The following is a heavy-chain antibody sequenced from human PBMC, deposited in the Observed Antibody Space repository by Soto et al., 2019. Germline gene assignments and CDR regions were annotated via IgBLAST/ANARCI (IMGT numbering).Heavy chain of an antibody. CDR1: GYTFTGYY. D-gene: IGHD5-18*01. CDR2: INPNSGGT. V-gene: IGHV1-2*04. CDR3: ARDRGYSYGPHYYYYGIDV. J-gene: IGHJ6*02. Sequence: ASVKVSCKASGYTFTGYYMHWVRQAPGQGLEWMGWINPNSGGTNYAQKFQGWVTMTRDTSISTAYMELSRLRSDDTAVYYCARDRGYSYGPHYYYYGIDVWGQGTTVTVSS.